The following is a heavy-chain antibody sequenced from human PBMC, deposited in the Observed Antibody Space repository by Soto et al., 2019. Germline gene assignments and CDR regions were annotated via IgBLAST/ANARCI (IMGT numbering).Heavy chain of an antibody. CDR1: GGSVSSGSYY. Sequence: SETLSLTCTVSGGSVSSGSYYWSWIRQPPGKGLEWIGYIYYSGSTNYNPSLKSRVTISVDTSKNQFSLKLSSVTAADTAVYYCARDDCSSTSCYYYYGMDVWGQGTTVTVSS. V-gene: IGHV4-61*01. CDR2: IYYSGST. J-gene: IGHJ6*02. D-gene: IGHD2-2*01. CDR3: ARDDCSSTSCYYYYGMDV.